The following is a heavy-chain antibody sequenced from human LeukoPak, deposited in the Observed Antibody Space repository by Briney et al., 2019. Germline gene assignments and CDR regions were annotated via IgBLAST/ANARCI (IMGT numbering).Heavy chain of an antibody. D-gene: IGHD3-3*01. Sequence: GGSLRLSCAASGFPFSSYTMSWVRQAPEKGLEWVSSFSSSTTYIYYADSVKGRFIIPRDNAKNSLYLQMNSLRAEDTAVYYCARVDFWSGHYYIDVWGKGTTVTVSS. CDR1: GFPFSSYT. CDR2: FSSSTTYI. CDR3: ARVDFWSGHYYIDV. J-gene: IGHJ6*03. V-gene: IGHV3-21*01.